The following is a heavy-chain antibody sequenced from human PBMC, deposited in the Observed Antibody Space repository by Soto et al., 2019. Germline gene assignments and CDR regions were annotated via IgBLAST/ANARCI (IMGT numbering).Heavy chain of an antibody. V-gene: IGHV3-7*01. CDR2: IKKDGSEK. J-gene: IGHJ3*02. Sequence: PGGSLRLSCAASGFIFSTYWMSWVRQAPGKGLEWVANIKKDGSEKYYVDSVKGRFTISRDNAKNLLYLQMDSLRAEDTAVYYCARPGNGCYDAFDIWGQGTMVTVSS. CDR1: GFIFSTYW. D-gene: IGHD2-15*01. CDR3: ARPGNGCYDAFDI.